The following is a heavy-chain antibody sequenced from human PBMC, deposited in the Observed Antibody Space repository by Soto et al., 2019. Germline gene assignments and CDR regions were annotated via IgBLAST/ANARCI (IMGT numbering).Heavy chain of an antibody. CDR1: GGSIGSGGYY. Sequence: SETLSLTCTVSGGSIGSGGYYWSWIRQHPGKGLEWIGYIYYSGSTYYNPSLKSRVTISVDTSKNQFSLKLSSVTAADTAVYYFASPGYSSSWYYFDYWGQGTLVTVSS. CDR3: ASPGYSSSWYYFDY. D-gene: IGHD6-13*01. CDR2: IYYSGST. J-gene: IGHJ4*02. V-gene: IGHV4-31*03.